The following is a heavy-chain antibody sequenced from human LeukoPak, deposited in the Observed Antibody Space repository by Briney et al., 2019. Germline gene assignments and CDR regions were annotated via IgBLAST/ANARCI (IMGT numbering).Heavy chain of an antibody. D-gene: IGHD6-13*01. CDR3: AKAPTRCSSSSF. J-gene: IGHJ4*02. CDR1: GFTFDDYA. Sequence: PGGSLRLSCAASGFTFDDYAMHWVRQAPGKGLEWVSGISWNSGSIGYADSVKGRFTISRDNAKNSLYLQMNSLRAEDTALYYCAKAPTRCSSSSFWGQGTLATVSS. V-gene: IGHV3-9*01. CDR2: ISWNSGSI.